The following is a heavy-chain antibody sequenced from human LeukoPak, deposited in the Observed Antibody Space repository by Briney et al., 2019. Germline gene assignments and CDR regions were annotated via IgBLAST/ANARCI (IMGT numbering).Heavy chain of an antibody. D-gene: IGHD3-16*01. CDR2: IYTSGTT. CDR3: ARESWSYASKFHY. CDR1: GGSISSGSYY. V-gene: IGHV4-61*02. J-gene: IGHJ4*02. Sequence: PSQTLSLTCNVSGGSISSGSYYWSWIRQPAGKGLEWIGRIYTSGTTNYNPSLKSRVTISVDTSKNQFSLKLKSVTAADTAVYYCARESWSYASKFHYWGQGTLVTVSS.